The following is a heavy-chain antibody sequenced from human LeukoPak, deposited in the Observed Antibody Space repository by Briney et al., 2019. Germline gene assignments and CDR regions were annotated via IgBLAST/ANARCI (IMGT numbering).Heavy chain of an antibody. Sequence: SETLSLTCTVSVGSLSIYYWSWVPQPAGKGLEWIVRIYTSGSTNYNTSLTSRVTISVDTSKNHISLRLSSVTAADMGVYCCARSAVDLLRLGYYYYGMDVWGQGTTVTVSS. CDR2: IYTSGST. J-gene: IGHJ6*02. D-gene: IGHD3-16*01. CDR1: VGSLSIYY. CDR3: ARSAVDLLRLGYYYYGMDV. V-gene: IGHV4-4*07.